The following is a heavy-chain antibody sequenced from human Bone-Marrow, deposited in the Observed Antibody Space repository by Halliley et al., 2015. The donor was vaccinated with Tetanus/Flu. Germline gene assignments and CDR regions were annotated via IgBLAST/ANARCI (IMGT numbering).Heavy chain of an antibody. CDR1: GAVWSDSSF. D-gene: IGHD3-22*01. CDR3: AREGSFYENLYGMDV. CDR2: IYYSGSA. J-gene: IGHJ6*02. V-gene: IGHV4-61*01. Sequence: GAVWSDSSFWTWIRQAPGKGLEWIGYIYYSGSASYNPSLKGRVAISVDMYRHQLSLTLNSVTAADAAVYYCAREGSFYENLYGMDVWGQGTTVSVSS.